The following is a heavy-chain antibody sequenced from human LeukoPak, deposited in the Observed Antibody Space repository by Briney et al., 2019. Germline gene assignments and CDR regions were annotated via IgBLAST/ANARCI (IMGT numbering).Heavy chain of an antibody. J-gene: IGHJ4*02. CDR2: IKSKTDGGTT. D-gene: IGHD5/OR15-5a*01. CDR3: TTDRVYEGVHDY. CDR1: GFTFSNAW. V-gene: IGHV3-15*01. Sequence: GGSLRLSCAASGFTFSNAWMSWVRQAPGKGLEWVGRIKSKTDGGTTDYAAPVKGRFTISRDDSKNTLYLQMNRLKTEDTAVYYCTTDRVYEGVHDYWGQGTLVTVSS.